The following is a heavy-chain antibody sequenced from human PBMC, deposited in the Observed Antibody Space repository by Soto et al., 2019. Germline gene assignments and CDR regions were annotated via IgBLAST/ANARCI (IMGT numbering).Heavy chain of an antibody. CDR2: IWYDGSNK. Sequence: QSGGSLRLSCAASGFTFSSYGMHWVRQAPGKGLEWVAVIWYDGSNKYYADSVKGRFTISRDNSKNTLYLQMNSLRAEDTAVYYCARYSSSWYLDYWGQGTLVTVSS. J-gene: IGHJ4*02. V-gene: IGHV3-33*01. CDR1: GFTFSSYG. CDR3: ARYSSSWYLDY. D-gene: IGHD6-13*01.